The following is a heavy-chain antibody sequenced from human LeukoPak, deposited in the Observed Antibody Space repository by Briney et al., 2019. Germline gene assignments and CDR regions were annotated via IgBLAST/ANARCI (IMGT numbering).Heavy chain of an antibody. D-gene: IGHD5-18*01. CDR2: IYYSGST. J-gene: IGHJ4*02. Sequence: PSETLSLTCSVSGGSIGRGSYYWGWIRQPPGKGLEWIGSIYYSGSTYYNPSLKSRVTTSVDTSKNQFSLKLSSVTAADTAVYYCARQVGYSYGKFDYWGQGTLVTVSS. CDR1: GGSIGRGSYY. V-gene: IGHV4-39*01. CDR3: ARQVGYSYGKFDY.